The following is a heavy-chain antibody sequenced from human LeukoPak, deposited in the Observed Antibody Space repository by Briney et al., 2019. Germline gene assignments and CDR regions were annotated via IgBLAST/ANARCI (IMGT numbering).Heavy chain of an antibody. CDR1: GYTFSNYG. J-gene: IGHJ4*02. D-gene: IGHD7-27*01. Sequence: ASVKVSCKASGYTFSNYGISWVRQAPGQGLEWMGWISAYNGNTNCAQKFQGRVTMTTDTSTYTVYMELRSLRSDDTAVYYCARDLTAGRLVAGVVYWGQGTLVTV. CDR2: ISAYNGNT. V-gene: IGHV1-18*01. CDR3: ARDLTAGRLVAGVVY.